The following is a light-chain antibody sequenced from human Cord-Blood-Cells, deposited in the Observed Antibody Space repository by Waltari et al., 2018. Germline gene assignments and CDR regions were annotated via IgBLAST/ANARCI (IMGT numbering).Light chain of an antibody. J-gene: IGLJ1*01. V-gene: IGLV2-23*02. CDR2: EVS. Sequence: QSALTQPASVSGSPGQSITIPCTGTSSAVGSYNLFSWYQQHPGKAPKLMIYEVSKRPSGVSNRFSGSKSGNTASLTISGLQAEDEADYYCCSYAGSSTFYVFGTGTKVTVL. CDR1: SSAVGSYNL. CDR3: CSYAGSSTFYV.